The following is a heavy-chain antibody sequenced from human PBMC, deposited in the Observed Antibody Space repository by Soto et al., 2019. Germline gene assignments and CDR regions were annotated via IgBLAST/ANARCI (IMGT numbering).Heavy chain of an antibody. Sequence: QVQLVESGGGVVQPGRSLRLSCAASGFTFSSYAMHWVRQAPGKGLEWVAVISYDGSNKYYADSVKGRFTISRDNSKNTLYMKMNSLRAEDTAVYYWARRDYGSGSFNYWGQGTLVTVSS. CDR2: ISYDGSNK. D-gene: IGHD3-10*01. CDR1: GFTFSSYA. J-gene: IGHJ4*02. V-gene: IGHV3-30-3*01. CDR3: ARRDYGSGSFNY.